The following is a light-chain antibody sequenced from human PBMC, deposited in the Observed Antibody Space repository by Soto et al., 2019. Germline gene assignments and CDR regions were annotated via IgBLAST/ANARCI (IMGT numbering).Light chain of an antibody. Sequence: QSALTQPASVSGSPGQSITISCTGTSSDVGGYNYVSWYQQHPGKAPKLMIYEVSNRPSGVSNRFSGSKSGNTASLTISWLQAEDEAEYYCSSYTSSSTPHVVFGGGTKLTVL. CDR1: SSDVGGYNY. CDR3: SSYTSSSTPHVV. V-gene: IGLV2-14*01. CDR2: EVS. J-gene: IGLJ2*01.